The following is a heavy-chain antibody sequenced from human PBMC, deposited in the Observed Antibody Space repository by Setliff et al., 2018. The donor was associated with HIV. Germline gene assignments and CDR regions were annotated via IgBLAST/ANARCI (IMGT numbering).Heavy chain of an antibody. CDR2: IRNKANGYTR. V-gene: IGHV3-72*01. D-gene: IGHD3-10*02. Sequence: GGSLRLSCVASGFIFSDHYMDGVRQAPGKGLECVGRIRNKANGYTREYDASLRGRFTILRDDSENTLYLQMDSLQIEDTAVYFCARSSLSVRIYDYWGQGTLVTVSS. CDR3: ARSSLSVRIYDY. J-gene: IGHJ4*02. CDR1: GFIFSDHY.